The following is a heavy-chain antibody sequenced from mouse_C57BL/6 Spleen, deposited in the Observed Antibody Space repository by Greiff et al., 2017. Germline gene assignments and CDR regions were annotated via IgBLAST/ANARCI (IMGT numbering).Heavy chain of an antibody. CDR1: GYTFTSYW. CDR3: ARYGGNYGYFDV. J-gene: IGHJ1*03. Sequence: QVQLQQPGAELVKPGASVTLSCKASGYTFTSYWMHWVKQRPGQGLEWIGMIHPNSGSTNYNEKFKSKAILTVDKSSSTAYMQLSSLTSEDSAVYYCARYGGNYGYFDVWGTGTTVTVSS. CDR2: IHPNSGST. V-gene: IGHV1-64*01. D-gene: IGHD1-1*01.